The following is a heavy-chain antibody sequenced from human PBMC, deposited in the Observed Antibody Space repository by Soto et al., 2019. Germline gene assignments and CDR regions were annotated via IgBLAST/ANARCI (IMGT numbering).Heavy chain of an antibody. CDR1: GGSISSYY. D-gene: IGHD4-4*01. J-gene: IGHJ2*01. Sequence: QVQLQESGPGLVRPSETLSLTCTVSGGSISSYYWSWIRQPPGKGLEWIGYIYYSGSPNYSPSLESRVTISEDTSKNQFSLKLSSVTAADTAIYYCAGGRDDYIGWYFDLWGRGTLVTVSS. CDR2: IYYSGSP. CDR3: AGGRDDYIGWYFDL. V-gene: IGHV4-59*01.